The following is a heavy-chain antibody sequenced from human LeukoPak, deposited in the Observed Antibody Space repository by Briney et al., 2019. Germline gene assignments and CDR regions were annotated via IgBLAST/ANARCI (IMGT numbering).Heavy chain of an antibody. D-gene: IGHD6-6*01. CDR3: ARPAGSSSWGGLGYYFDY. V-gene: IGHV4-39*01. J-gene: IGHJ4*02. CDR1: GGSISSSSYY. Sequence: SETLSLTCTVSGGSISSSSYYWGWIRQLPGKGLEWIGSIYYSGSTYYNPSLKSRVTISVDTSKNQFSLKLSSVTAADTAVYYCARPAGSSSWGGLGYYFDYWGQGTLVTVSS. CDR2: IYYSGST.